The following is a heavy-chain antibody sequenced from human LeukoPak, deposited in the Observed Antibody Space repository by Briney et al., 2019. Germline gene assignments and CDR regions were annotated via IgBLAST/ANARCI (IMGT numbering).Heavy chain of an antibody. D-gene: IGHD1-26*01. CDR3: AGGGATTRFAFDI. V-gene: IGHV1-69*05. CDR1: GGTFSSYA. Sequence: SVKVSCKASGGTFSSYAISWVRQAPGQGLEWMGGIIPIFGTANYAQKFQGRVTITTDESTSTAYMELSSLRAEDTAVYYCAGGGATTRFAFDIWGQGTMVTVSS. J-gene: IGHJ3*02. CDR2: IIPIFGTA.